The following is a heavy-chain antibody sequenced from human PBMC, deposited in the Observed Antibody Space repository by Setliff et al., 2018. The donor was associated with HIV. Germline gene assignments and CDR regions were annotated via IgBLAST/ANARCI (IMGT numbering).Heavy chain of an antibody. D-gene: IGHD3-10*01. V-gene: IGHV4-39*07. J-gene: IGHJ5*02. Sequence: PSETLSLTWTVSGGSISSSSYYWGWIRQPPGKGLEWIGSIYYSGSTYYNPSLKSRVTISVDTSKNQFSLKLSSVTAADTAVYYCAREGARHYGSGRYHSWFDPWGQGTQVTVSS. CDR1: GGSISSSSYY. CDR2: IYYSGST. CDR3: AREGARHYGSGRYHSWFDP.